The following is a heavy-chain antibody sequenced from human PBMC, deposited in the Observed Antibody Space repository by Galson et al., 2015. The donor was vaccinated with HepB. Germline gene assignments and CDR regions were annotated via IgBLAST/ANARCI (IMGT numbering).Heavy chain of an antibody. V-gene: IGHV3-21*01. CDR3: ARFNGRIFGVEYYYYYGMDV. J-gene: IGHJ6*02. Sequence: SLRLSCAASGFTFSSYSMNWVRQAPGKGLEWVSSISSSSSYIYYADSVKGRFTISRDNAKNSLYLQMNSLRAEDTAVYYCARFNGRIFGVEYYYYYGMDVWGQGTTVTVSS. D-gene: IGHD3-3*01. CDR2: ISSSSSYI. CDR1: GFTFSSYS.